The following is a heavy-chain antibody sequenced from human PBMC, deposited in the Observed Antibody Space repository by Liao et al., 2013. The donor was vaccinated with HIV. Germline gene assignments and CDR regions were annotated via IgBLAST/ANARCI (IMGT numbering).Heavy chain of an antibody. D-gene: IGHD4-23*01. V-gene: IGHV4-61*02. J-gene: IGHJ4*02. CDR3: ARGVMTTVVTPIWNY. CDR1: GGSISSGSYY. CDR2: IYISGST. Sequence: QVQLQESGPGLVKPSQTLSLTCTVSGGSISSGSYYWSWIRQPAGKGLEWIGRIYISGSTNYNPSLKSRVTISIDTSKNQFSLKLNSVTAADTAVYYCARGVMTTVVTPIWNYWGQGTLVTVSS.